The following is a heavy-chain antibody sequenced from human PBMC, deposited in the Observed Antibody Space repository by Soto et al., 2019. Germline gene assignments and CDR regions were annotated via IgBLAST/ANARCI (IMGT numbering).Heavy chain of an antibody. CDR2: IDGSGATK. Sequence: EVQLLESGGGLVQPGGSLRLSCGVSGFTFNDFEMNWVRQAPGKGPEWLAYIDGSGATKKYADSVRGRFTISRDNPNNSLCLQMSSLRAADTATYYCARGFGRFNYWGQGTLVYVSS. V-gene: IGHV3-48*03. D-gene: IGHD3-10*01. CDR3: ARGFGRFNY. CDR1: GFTFNDFE. J-gene: IGHJ4*02.